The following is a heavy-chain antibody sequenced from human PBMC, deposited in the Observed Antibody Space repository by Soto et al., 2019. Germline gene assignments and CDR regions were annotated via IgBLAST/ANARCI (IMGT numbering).Heavy chain of an antibody. CDR2: ISWNSGSI. D-gene: IGHD5-12*01. J-gene: IGHJ6*03. Sequence: EVQLVESGGGLVQPGRSLRLSCAASGFTFDDYAMHWVRQGPGKGLEWVSSISWNSGSIGYADSVKGRFTISRDNSKHSLYLQMNSLRAEDTALYYCAKSVATGNDYYYYYIDVWGKGTTVTVSS. V-gene: IGHV3-9*01. CDR1: GFTFDDYA. CDR3: AKSVATGNDYYYYYIDV.